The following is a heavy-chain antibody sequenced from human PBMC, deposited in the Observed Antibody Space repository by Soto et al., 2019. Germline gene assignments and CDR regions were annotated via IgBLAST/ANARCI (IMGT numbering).Heavy chain of an antibody. CDR1: GFIFSSYA. J-gene: IGHJ6*02. V-gene: IGHV3-23*01. D-gene: IGHD3-3*02. Sequence: PGWSLRLSCAASGFIFSSYAMSWVRQAPGKGLEWVSAISGSGGSTYYADSVKGRFTISRDNSKNTLYLQMNSLRAEDTAVYYCEKDGSSRDNIFGVLHYYYYGMDLCGQGTTVPVS. CDR3: EKDGSSRDNIFGVLHYYYYGMDL. CDR2: ISGSGGST.